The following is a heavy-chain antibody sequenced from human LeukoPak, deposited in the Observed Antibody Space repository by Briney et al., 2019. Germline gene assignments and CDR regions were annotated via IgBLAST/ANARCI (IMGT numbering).Heavy chain of an antibody. CDR3: ARVKSGDYFDY. D-gene: IGHD2-8*02. CDR1: GFTVSSNY. Sequence: GGSLRLSCPASGFTVSSNYMSWVRQAPGKGLEWVSVIYSGGSTYYADSVKGRFTISRDNSKNTLYLQMNSLRAEDTAVYYCARVKSGDYFDYWGQGTLVTVSS. J-gene: IGHJ4*02. CDR2: IYSGGST. V-gene: IGHV3-53*01.